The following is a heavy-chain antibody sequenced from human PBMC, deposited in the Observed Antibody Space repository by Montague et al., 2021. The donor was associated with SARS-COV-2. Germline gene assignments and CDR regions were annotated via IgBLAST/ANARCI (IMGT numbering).Heavy chain of an antibody. J-gene: IGHJ3*02. CDR1: GGSISSSNWN. V-gene: IGHV4-39*02. CDR3: ARRGRKLLPVATTIGGFDI. Sequence: SETLSLTCTVSGGSISSSNWNWVWIRQPPGKGLVWIGSIYDSGSTYYTPSLKSRVTISVDTSKNHFSLKLSSVTAADTAAYYCARRGRKLLPVATTIGGFDIWGQGTMVTVSS. D-gene: IGHD5-12*01. CDR2: IYDSGST.